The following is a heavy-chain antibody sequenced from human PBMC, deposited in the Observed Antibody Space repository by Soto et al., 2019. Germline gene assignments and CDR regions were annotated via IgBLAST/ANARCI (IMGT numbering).Heavy chain of an antibody. CDR2: ISGSGGTT. CDR3: ARDHLSGYTLYYYYYGMDV. V-gene: IGHV3-23*01. CDR1: GFTFNIYA. D-gene: IGHD3-3*01. Sequence: EVQLSESGGGLVQPGGSLRLSCAASGFTFNIYAMTWVRQAPGKGLEWVSGISGSGGTTYDADSVRGRFTISRDNSKNTLYLQMNSLRAEDTAVYYCARDHLSGYTLYYYYYGMDVWGQGTTVTVSS. J-gene: IGHJ6*02.